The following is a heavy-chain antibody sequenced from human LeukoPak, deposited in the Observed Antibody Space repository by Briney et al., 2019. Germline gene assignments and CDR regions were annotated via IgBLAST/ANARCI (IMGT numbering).Heavy chain of an antibody. CDR1: GFSLSTSGVG. CDR2: IYWDDNK. D-gene: IGHD2-2*01. J-gene: IGHJ5*02. CDR3: ARDYCSTTSCYQGWFDP. Sequence: SGPTLVNPTQTLTLTCSFSGFSLSTSGVGAGWIRQPPGKALEWLALIYWDDNKRYSPSLGSRLTITKDTSKNQVVLIMTNMDPVDTATYFCARDYCSTTSCYQGWFDPWGQGTLVTVSS. V-gene: IGHV2-5*02.